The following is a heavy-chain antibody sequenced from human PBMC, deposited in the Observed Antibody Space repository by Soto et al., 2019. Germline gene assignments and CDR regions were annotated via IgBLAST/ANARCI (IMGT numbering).Heavy chain of an antibody. Sequence: ESGGGVVQPGRSLRLSCAASGFTFSSYAMHWVRQAPGKGLEWVAVISYDGSNKYYADSVKGRFTISRDNSKNTLYLQMNSLRAEDTAVYYCAKNVRTVAGDRVYYYCGMDVWGQGTTVTVSS. CDR1: GFTFSSYA. CDR2: ISYDGSNK. J-gene: IGHJ6*02. V-gene: IGHV3-30-3*01. D-gene: IGHD6-19*01. CDR3: AKNVRTVAGDRVYYYCGMDV.